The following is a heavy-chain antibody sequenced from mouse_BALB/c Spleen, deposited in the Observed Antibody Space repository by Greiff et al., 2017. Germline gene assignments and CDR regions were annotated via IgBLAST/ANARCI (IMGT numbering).Heavy chain of an antibody. CDR1: GFTFSSYY. CDR3: ARDYYGSSFPFDY. Sequence: DVMLVESGGGLVKLGGSLKLSCAASGFTFSSYYMSWVRQTPEKRLELVAAINSNGGSTYYPDTVKGRFTISRDNAKNTLYLQMSSLKSEDTALYYCARDYYGSSFPFDYWGQGTTLTVSS. J-gene: IGHJ2*01. CDR2: INSNGGST. D-gene: IGHD1-1*01. V-gene: IGHV5-6-2*01.